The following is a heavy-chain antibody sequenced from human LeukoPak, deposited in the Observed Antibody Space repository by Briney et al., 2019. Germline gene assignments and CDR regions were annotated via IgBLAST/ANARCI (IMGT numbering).Heavy chain of an antibody. CDR1: GGSISSYY. D-gene: IGHD5-18*01. CDR2: ISYSGTA. Sequence: SETLSLTCTVSGGSISSYYWSWIRQPPGQGLEWIAYISYSGTASYNPSLKSRVTILVDTSKKQFSLKLSSVTAADTAVYYCARAQRYSYGYFDYWGQGSLVTVSS. V-gene: IGHV4-59*01. CDR3: ARAQRYSYGYFDY. J-gene: IGHJ4*02.